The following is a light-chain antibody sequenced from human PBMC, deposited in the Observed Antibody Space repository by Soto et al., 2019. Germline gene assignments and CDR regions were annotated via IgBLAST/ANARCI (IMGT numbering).Light chain of an antibody. CDR1: QSLVFSDGNTY. CDR2: KIS. CDR3: MQGTHWPLT. V-gene: IGKV2-30*01. J-gene: IGKJ4*01. Sequence: DVVLTQSPLSLPVALGQPASISCRSSQSLVFSDGNTYLNWFHQRPGQPPRRLIYKISNRDSGVPDRFSGSRSATDFTLKISRVEAEDVGIYFCMQGTHWPLTFGGGTKVEVK.